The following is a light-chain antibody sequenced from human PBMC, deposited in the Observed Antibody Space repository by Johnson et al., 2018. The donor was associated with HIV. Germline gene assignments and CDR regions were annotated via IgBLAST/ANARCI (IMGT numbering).Light chain of an antibody. CDR2: ENN. CDR1: SSNIGNNY. J-gene: IGLJ1*01. CDR3: GTWDSGLSAGGC. V-gene: IGLV1-51*02. Sequence: QPVLTQPPSVSAAPGQKVTISCSGSSSNIGNNYVSWYQQLPGTAPKLLIYENNKRPSGIPDRFSGSKSGRSATLGRTGLQTGDEADYYCGTWDSGLSAGGCVGTWTKVTVL.